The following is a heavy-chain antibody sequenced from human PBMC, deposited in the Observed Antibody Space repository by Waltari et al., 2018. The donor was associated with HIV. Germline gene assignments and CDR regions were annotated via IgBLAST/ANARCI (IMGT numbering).Heavy chain of an antibody. D-gene: IGHD5-12*01. Sequence: QVQLVQSGAEVKKPGASVKVSCKVSGYTLTELSIHWVRQAPGEGLEWMGSFDPEDGKTVYAQNFQGRVIMTEDTSTDTGFMEVSSLRSEDTAVYYCATTNKRWRRYGAEYWGQGTVVTVSS. CDR3: ATTNKRWRRYGAEY. J-gene: IGHJ4*02. CDR2: FDPEDGKT. V-gene: IGHV1-24*01. CDR1: GYTLTELS.